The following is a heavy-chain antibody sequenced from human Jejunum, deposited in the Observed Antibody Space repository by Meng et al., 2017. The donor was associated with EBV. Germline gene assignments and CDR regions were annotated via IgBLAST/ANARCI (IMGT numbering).Heavy chain of an antibody. CDR3: ARVRPGGGWFDP. Sequence: QVQLVQSWSELQKPGAPVKVSCKASGYTFNSSGINWVRQAPGQGLEWMGWINTNTGYPTYAQDFTGRFVFSLDTSVSTAYLQITSLSTEDNAVYYCARVRPGGGWFDPWGQGTLVTVSS. CDR1: GYTFNSSG. J-gene: IGHJ5*02. D-gene: IGHD2-8*02. CDR2: INTNTGYP. V-gene: IGHV7-4-1*02.